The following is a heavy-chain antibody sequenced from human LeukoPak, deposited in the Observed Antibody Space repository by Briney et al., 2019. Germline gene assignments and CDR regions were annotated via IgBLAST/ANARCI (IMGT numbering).Heavy chain of an antibody. V-gene: IGHV3-30*04. J-gene: IGHJ4*02. CDR3: ARDISTGCSIKYFFDY. CDR2: ISYDGSNK. D-gene: IGHD6-19*01. CDR1: GFTFSSYA. Sequence: PGGSLRLSCAASGFTFSSYAMHWVRQAPGKGLEWVAVISYDGSNKYYADSVKGRFTISRDNFKNTLFLQMNSLRDEDTAVYYCARDISTGCSIKYFFDYWGQGTLVTVSS.